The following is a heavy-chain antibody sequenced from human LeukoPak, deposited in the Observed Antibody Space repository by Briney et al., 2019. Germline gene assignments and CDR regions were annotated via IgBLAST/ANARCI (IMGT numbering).Heavy chain of an antibody. J-gene: IGHJ4*02. CDR1: GGSFSGYY. D-gene: IGHD3-22*01. CDR3: ARGGDSSGYYYIDY. V-gene: IGHV4-34*01. CDR2: INHSGST. Sequence: SETLSLTCAVYGGSFSGYYWSCIRQPPGKGLEWIGEINHSGSTNYNPSLRSRVTISVDTSKNQFSLKLSSVTAADTAVYYCARGGDSSGYYYIDYWGQGTLVTVSS.